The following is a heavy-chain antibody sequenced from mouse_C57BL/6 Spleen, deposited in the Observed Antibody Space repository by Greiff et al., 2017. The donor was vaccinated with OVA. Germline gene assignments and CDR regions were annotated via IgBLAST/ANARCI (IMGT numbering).Heavy chain of an antibody. J-gene: IGHJ1*03. CDR3: ARLDDGFWYFDV. CDR2: ISYSGST. V-gene: IGHV3-1*01. D-gene: IGHD2-3*01. Sequence: EVQLQESGPGMVKPSQSLSLTCTVTGYSITSGYDWHWIRHFPGNKLEWMGYISYSGSTNYNPSLKSRISITHDTSKNHFFLKLNSVTTEDTATYYCARLDDGFWYFDVWGTGTTVTVSS. CDR1: GYSITSGYD.